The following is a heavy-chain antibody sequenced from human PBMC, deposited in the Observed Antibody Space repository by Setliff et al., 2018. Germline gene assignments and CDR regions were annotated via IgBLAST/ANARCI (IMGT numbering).Heavy chain of an antibody. CDR3: ARQQGGGSYAHWVRQAPGKGLEWVSYISRGGNTIYYADSVKGRFTISRDNAKNSLYLQMNSLRAEDTALYYCARQATDY. D-gene: IGHD1-26*01. CDR2: IYPGDSDT. V-gene: IGHV5-51*01. Sequence: PGESLKISCKGSGYSFTSYWIAWVRQMPGKGLEWMGIIYPGDSDTRYSPSFQGQVTISADKSISTAYLQRSSLKAPDNAMYYCARQQGGGSYAHWVRQAPGKGLEWVSYISRGGNTIYYADSVKGRFTISRDNAKNSLYLQMNSLRAEDTALYYCARQATDYWGQGTLVTVSS. CDR1: GYSFTSYW. J-gene: IGHJ4*02.